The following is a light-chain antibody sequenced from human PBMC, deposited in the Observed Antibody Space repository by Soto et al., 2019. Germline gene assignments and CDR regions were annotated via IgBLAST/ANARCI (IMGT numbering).Light chain of an antibody. V-gene: IGKV1-5*03. Sequence: SQLIHSPSTLSASVGDRVTITCRASQSISSWLAWYQQKPGKAPKLLIYKASSLESGVPSRFSGSGSGTEFTLTISSLQPDDFATYDFQQYNSYSITFGQGTRLEIK. CDR2: KAS. CDR1: QSISSW. CDR3: QQYNSYSIT. J-gene: IGKJ5*01.